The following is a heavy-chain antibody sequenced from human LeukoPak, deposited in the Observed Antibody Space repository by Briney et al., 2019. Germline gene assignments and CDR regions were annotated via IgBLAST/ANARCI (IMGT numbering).Heavy chain of an antibody. V-gene: IGHV3-23*01. J-gene: IGHJ4*02. CDR2: ISGSGGST. CDR3: ASGPDIVVVPAALLYFDY. Sequence: GGSLRLSCAASGFTLSSYAMSWVRQAPGKGLEWVSAISGSGGSTYYADSVKGRFTISRDNSKNTLYLQMNSLRAEDTAVYYCASGPDIVVVPAALLYFDYWGQGTLVTVSS. CDR1: GFTLSSYA. D-gene: IGHD2-2*01.